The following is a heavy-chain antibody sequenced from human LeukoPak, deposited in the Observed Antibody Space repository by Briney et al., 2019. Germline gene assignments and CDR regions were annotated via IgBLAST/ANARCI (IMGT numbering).Heavy chain of an antibody. V-gene: IGHV3-11*04. CDR1: GFTFSDYY. Sequence: GGSLRLSCAASGFTFSDYYMSWIRQAPGEGLEWVSYISSSGSTIYYADSVKGRFTISRDNAKNSLYLQMNSLRAEDTAVYYCARDQGGYSYGYRGYYMDVWGKGTTVTVSS. CDR3: ARDQGGYSYGYRGYYMDV. J-gene: IGHJ6*03. D-gene: IGHD5-18*01. CDR2: ISSSGSTI.